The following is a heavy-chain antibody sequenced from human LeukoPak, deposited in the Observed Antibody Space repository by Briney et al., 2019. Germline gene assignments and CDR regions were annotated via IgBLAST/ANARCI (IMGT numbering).Heavy chain of an antibody. J-gene: IGHJ4*02. D-gene: IGHD1-26*01. V-gene: IGHV4-4*02. CDR1: GVSISSSNR. Sequence: SETLSLTCDVSGVSISSSNRWSWVRQPPGKGLEWIGEIYHSGSTNYNPSLKSRVTMSADTSKNQFSLKLSSVTAADTAVYYCARSPPSGWELAYFDYWGQGTLVTVSS. CDR3: ARSPPSGWELAYFDY. CDR2: IYHSGST.